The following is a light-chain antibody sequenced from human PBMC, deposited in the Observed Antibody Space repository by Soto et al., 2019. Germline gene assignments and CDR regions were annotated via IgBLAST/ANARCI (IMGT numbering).Light chain of an antibody. J-gene: IGKJ1*01. V-gene: IGKV1-9*01. CDR1: QGISSY. Sequence: IHLTQSPSSLSASVGDRVTITCRASQGISSYLAWYQQKPGKAPKLLIYAASTLQSGVPSRFSGSGSGTDFTLTISSLQPEDFATYYCQQLNSYPWTFGQGTKVDIK. CDR3: QQLNSYPWT. CDR2: AAS.